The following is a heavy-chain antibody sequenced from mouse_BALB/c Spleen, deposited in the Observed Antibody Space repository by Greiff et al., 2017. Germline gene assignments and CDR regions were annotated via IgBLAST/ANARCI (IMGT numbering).Heavy chain of an antibody. CDR3: ASDGTGYFDV. V-gene: IGHV5-6*02. CDR1: GFTFSSYG. D-gene: IGHD4-1*01. CDR2: ISSGGSYT. Sequence: EVKLVESGGDLVKPGGSLKLSCAASGFTFSSYGMSWVRQTPDKRLEWVATISSGGSYTYYPDSVKGRFTISRDNAKNTLYLQMSSLKSEDTAMYYCASDGTGYFDVWGAGTTVTVSS. J-gene: IGHJ1*01.